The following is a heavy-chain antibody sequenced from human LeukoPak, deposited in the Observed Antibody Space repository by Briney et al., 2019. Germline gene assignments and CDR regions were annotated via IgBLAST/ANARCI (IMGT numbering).Heavy chain of an antibody. CDR1: GFKFDDRG. V-gene: IGHV3-20*01. J-gene: IGHJ4*02. CDR3: ARSASVAADYYFDS. CDR2: LNWSGGKT. Sequence: GGSLRLSCAASGFKFDDRGMSWVRQAPGKGLECVSGLNWSGGKTGYAGSVKGRFTISRDNSKNFVVLQMNSLRVEDTAFYCARSASVAADYYFDSWGQGTLVTVSS. D-gene: IGHD6-19*01.